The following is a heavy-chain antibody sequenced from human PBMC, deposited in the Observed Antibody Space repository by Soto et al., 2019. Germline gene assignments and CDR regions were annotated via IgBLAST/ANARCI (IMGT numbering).Heavy chain of an antibody. V-gene: IGHV5-10-1*01. CDR1: GYSFASYW. D-gene: IGHD6-13*01. CDR3: ARLVRGSSWPIGRPPNYFDY. CDR2: IDPSDSYA. J-gene: IGHJ4*02. Sequence: PGESLTLSCKGSGYSFASYWISWVRQMPAKGLEWMGRIDPSDSYANYSPSFQGHVTFSADKSISTAYLQWSSLKASDTAMYYCARLVRGSSWPIGRPPNYFDYWGQGTPVPGSS.